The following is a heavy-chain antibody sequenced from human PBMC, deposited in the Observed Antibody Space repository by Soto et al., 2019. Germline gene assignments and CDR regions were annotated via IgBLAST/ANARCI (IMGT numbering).Heavy chain of an antibody. CDR3: AGRSFDY. V-gene: IGHV3-7*04. CDR1: GFTFSSYS. Sequence: EVQVVESGGGLVQPGGSLRLSCAVSGFTFSSYSMNWLRQAPGKGLEWVANIKQDGSEKCYVDSVKGRFPISRDNAKNSLYLRTNSLRAEDTAVYYCAGRSFDYWGQGTLVTVSS. J-gene: IGHJ4*02. CDR2: IKQDGSEK.